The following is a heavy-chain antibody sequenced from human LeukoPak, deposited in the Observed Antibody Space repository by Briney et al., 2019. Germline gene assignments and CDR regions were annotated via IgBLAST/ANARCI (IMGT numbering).Heavy chain of an antibody. D-gene: IGHD1-26*01. J-gene: IGHJ6*02. Sequence: GGSLRLSCAASGLTFSSYALAWVRQAPGKGLEWVSAISGSGGTTYYADSVKGHFTISRDNSKNTLYLQMNSLRAEDTAVYYCTRLGWELLDPYYGMDVWGQGTTVTVSS. CDR2: ISGSGGTT. CDR3: TRLGWELLDPYYGMDV. CDR1: GLTFSSYA. V-gene: IGHV3-23*01.